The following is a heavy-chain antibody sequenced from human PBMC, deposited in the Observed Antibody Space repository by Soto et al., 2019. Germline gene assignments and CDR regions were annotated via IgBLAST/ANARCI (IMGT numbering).Heavy chain of an antibody. CDR2: IISILGIA. J-gene: IGHJ4*02. V-gene: IGHV1-69*04. D-gene: IGHD6-13*01. CDR3: AREGYSSSWSFYYFDY. CDR1: GGTFSSYT. Sequence: ASVKVSCKASGGTFSSYTISWVRQAPGQGLEWMGRIISILGIANYAQKFQGRVTITADKSTSTAYMELSSLRSEDTAVYYCAREGYSSSWSFYYFDYWGQGALVTVSS.